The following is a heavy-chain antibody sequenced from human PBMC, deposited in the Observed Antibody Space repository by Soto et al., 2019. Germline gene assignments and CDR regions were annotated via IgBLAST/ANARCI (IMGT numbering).Heavy chain of an antibody. Sequence: QVQLVESGGGVVQPGRSLRLSCAASGFTFSSYAMHWVRQAPGKGLEWVAVISYDGSNKYYADSVKGRFTISRDNSKNTLYLQMNSLRAEDTAVYYCARVLDTAMVIENYYYYYGMDVWGQGTTVTVSS. J-gene: IGHJ6*02. CDR2: ISYDGSNK. D-gene: IGHD5-18*01. V-gene: IGHV3-30-3*01. CDR3: ARVLDTAMVIENYYYYYGMDV. CDR1: GFTFSSYA.